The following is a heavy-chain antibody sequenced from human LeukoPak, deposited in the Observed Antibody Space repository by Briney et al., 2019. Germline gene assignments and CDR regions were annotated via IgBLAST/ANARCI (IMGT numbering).Heavy chain of an antibody. CDR1: GFTFRNYV. CDR3: ARDGDGPMATISWFDP. J-gene: IGHJ5*02. D-gene: IGHD5-24*01. Sequence: GGSLRLSCAASGFTFRNYVIHWVRQAPGKGLEWVAVTSSDLNVKLYADSVKGRFTISRDNAKNSLYLQMNSLRAEDTAVYYCARDGDGPMATISWFDPWGQGTLVTVSS. CDR2: TSSDLNVK. V-gene: IGHV3-30-3*01.